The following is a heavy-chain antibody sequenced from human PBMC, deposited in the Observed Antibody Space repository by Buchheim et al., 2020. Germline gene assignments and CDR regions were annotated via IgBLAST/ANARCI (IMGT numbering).Heavy chain of an antibody. J-gene: IGHJ6*03. D-gene: IGHD2-15*01. CDR2: IYPGDSDT. CDR3: ARHVVVVAAPPRDYYYYMDV. Sequence: EVQLVQAGAEVKKPGESLKISCKGSGYNFRIYWIGWVRQMPGKGLEWMGIIYPGDSDTRYSPSFQGQVTISADKSISTAYLQWSSLKASDTAMYYCARHVVVVAAPPRDYYYYMDVWGKGTT. CDR1: GYNFRIYW. V-gene: IGHV5-51*01.